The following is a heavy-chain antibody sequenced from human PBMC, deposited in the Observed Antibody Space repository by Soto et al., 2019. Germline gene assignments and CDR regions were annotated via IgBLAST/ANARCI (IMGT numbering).Heavy chain of an antibody. D-gene: IGHD3-10*01. J-gene: IGHJ4*02. CDR3: ARERTYYYGSGSYYNPSYFDY. CDR2: IIPIFGTA. V-gene: IGHV1-69*12. Sequence: QVQLVQSGAEVKKPGSSVKVSCKASGGTFSSYAISWVRQAPGQGLEWMGGIIPIFGTANYAQKFQGRVTITEDESTSTAYRELSSLRSEDTAVYYCARERTYYYGSGSYYNPSYFDYWGQGTLVTVSS. CDR1: GGTFSSYA.